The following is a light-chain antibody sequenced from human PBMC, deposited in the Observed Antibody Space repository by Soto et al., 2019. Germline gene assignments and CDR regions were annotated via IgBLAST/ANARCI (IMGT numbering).Light chain of an antibody. Sequence: QSALTQPASVSGPPGQSITISCTGTSSDIGSYDLVSWYQQHPGTAPKLIIYEVTKRPAGVSTRFSGSKSGNTASLTISGLQAVDEADYYCCSFADFPCVFGTGTKLTVL. V-gene: IGLV2-23*02. CDR1: SSDIGSYDL. CDR3: CSFADFPCV. J-gene: IGLJ1*01. CDR2: EVT.